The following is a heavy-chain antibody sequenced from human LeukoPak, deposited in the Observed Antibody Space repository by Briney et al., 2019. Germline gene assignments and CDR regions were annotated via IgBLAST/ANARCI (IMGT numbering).Heavy chain of an antibody. Sequence: PGGSPRLSCAASGFTFSDYAMHWVRQAPGKGLEWVAVTSYDGRYKYYSDSVKGRFTISRDNSENTLFLQMSSLRTEDTAVYYCAKRFGHCSSTSCYFDYWGQGTQVIVSS. CDR1: GFTFSDYA. V-gene: IGHV3-30*18. J-gene: IGHJ4*02. CDR2: TSYDGRYK. D-gene: IGHD2-2*01. CDR3: AKRFGHCSSTSCYFDY.